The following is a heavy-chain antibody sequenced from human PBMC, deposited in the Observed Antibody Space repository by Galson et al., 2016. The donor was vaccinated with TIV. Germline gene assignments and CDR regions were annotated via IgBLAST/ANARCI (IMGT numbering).Heavy chain of an antibody. V-gene: IGHV3-33*01. CDR1: GFTFSSYG. J-gene: IGHJ6*02. D-gene: IGHD2-21*01. Sequence: SLRLSCAASGFTFSSYGLHWVRLAPGKGLEWLAGLWYDGSEKYYADSLRGRFTISRDNSKNALYLQINSLRAEDTAVHYCARERLVVERAYYYYSGLDVWGQGTTVTVSS. CDR3: ARERLVVERAYYYYSGLDV. CDR2: LWYDGSEK.